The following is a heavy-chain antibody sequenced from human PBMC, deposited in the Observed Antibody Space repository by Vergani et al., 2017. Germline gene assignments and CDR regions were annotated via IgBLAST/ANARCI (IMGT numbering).Heavy chain of an antibody. D-gene: IGHD5-18*01. CDR3: ARDQKRYSYGKDGMDV. Sequence: EVQLVESGGGLVKPGGSLRLSCAASGFTFSSYSMNWVRQAPGKGLEWVSSISSSSSYIYYADSVKGRFTISRDNAKNSLYLQMNSLRAEDTAVYYCARDQKRYSYGKDGMDVWGRGTTVTVSS. V-gene: IGHV3-21*01. CDR2: ISSSSSYI. J-gene: IGHJ6*02. CDR1: GFTFSSYS.